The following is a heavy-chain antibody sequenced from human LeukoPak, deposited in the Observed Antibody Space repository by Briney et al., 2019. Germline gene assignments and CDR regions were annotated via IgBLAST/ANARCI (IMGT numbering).Heavy chain of an antibody. D-gene: IGHD1-20*01. V-gene: IGHV3-23*01. CDR3: ARVRNWNDGYPFDY. CDR2: ISGSGGST. Sequence: PGGSLRLSCAASGFAFSSYAMSWVRQAPGKGLEWVSAISGSGGSTYYADSVKGRFTISRDNSKNTLYLQMNSLRAEDTAVYYCARVRNWNDGYPFDYWGQGTLVTVSS. CDR1: GFAFSSYA. J-gene: IGHJ4*02.